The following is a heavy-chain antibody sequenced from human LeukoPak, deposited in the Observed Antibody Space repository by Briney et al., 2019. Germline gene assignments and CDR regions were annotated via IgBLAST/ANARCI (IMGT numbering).Heavy chain of an antibody. CDR2: ISGSGGST. V-gene: IGHV3-23*01. CDR3: AKGGSGSYYAPGYFQH. CDR1: GLTFSSYA. Sequence: GGSLRLSCAASGLTFSSYAMSWVRQAPGKGLEWVSAISGSGGSTYYADSVKGRFTISRDNSKNTLYLQMNSLRAEDTAVYYCAKGGSGSYYAPGYFQHWGQGTLVTVSS. J-gene: IGHJ1*01. D-gene: IGHD1-26*01.